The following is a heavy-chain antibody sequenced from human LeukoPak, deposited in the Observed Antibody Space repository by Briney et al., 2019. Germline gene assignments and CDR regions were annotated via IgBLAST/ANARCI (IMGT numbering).Heavy chain of an antibody. J-gene: IGHJ4*02. Sequence: PGGSLRLSCAASGFTFSSYGMHWVRQAPGKGLEWVAVISYDGSNKYYADSVKGRFTISRDNSKNTLYLQMNSLRAEDTAVYYCARGIVGALLDYWGQGTLVTVSS. CDR3: ARGIVGALLDY. V-gene: IGHV3-30*03. CDR1: GFTFSSYG. D-gene: IGHD1-26*01. CDR2: ISYDGSNK.